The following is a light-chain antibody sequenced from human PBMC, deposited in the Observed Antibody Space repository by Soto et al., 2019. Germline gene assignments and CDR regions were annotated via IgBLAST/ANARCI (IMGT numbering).Light chain of an antibody. Sequence: EIVLTQSPGTLSLSPGERATLSCRASQSVSATYLAWYQQKPGQAPRLLIYATSTRATGIPDRFSGSGSGTDFTLTISRLEPEDFAVYYCQQYDNSPPGFTFGPGTKVDI. J-gene: IGKJ3*01. CDR1: QSVSATY. CDR3: QQYDNSPPGFT. V-gene: IGKV3-20*01. CDR2: ATS.